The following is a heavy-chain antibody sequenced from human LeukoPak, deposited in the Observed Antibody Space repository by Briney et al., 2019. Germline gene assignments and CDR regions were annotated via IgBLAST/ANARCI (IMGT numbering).Heavy chain of an antibody. J-gene: IGHJ6*03. CDR3: ARDQGLAAAGSGILYMDV. CDR1: GGSISSSSYY. CDR2: IYYSGST. D-gene: IGHD6-13*01. V-gene: IGHV4-39*07. Sequence: SETLSLTCTVSGGSISSSSYYWGWIRQPPGKGLEWIGSIYYSGSTYYNPSLKSRVTISVDTSKNQFSLKLSSVTAADTAVYYCARDQGLAAAGSGILYMDVWGKGATVTVSS.